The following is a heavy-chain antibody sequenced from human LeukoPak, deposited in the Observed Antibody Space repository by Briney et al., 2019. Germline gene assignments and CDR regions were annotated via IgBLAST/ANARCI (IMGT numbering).Heavy chain of an antibody. CDR3: ARDRGVRYFDY. V-gene: IGHV3-33*01. CDR1: GFTFSSYG. D-gene: IGHD3-10*01. Sequence: GGSLRLSCAASGFTFSSYGFHWVRQAPGKGLEWVAVIWFDGSNQYYAESVKGRFTISRVNSENTVYLQMNSLRAEDTAVYYFARDRGVRYFDYWGQGTLVTVSS. J-gene: IGHJ4*02. CDR2: IWFDGSNQ.